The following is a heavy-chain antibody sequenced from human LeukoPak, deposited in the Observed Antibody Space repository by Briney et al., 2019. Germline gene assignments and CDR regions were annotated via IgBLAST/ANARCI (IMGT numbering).Heavy chain of an antibody. Sequence: QSGGSLSLSCAPSGFNVSIYWMHWVRHAPGKGLVWVSRINRDGCRRMYADSVKGRFTISRDNAKNTLYLQMNSLRAEDTATYFCTRGGCCGADNCYSGGDYFDPWGQGTLVTVSS. CDR3: TRGGCCGADNCYSGGDYFDP. CDR1: GFNVSIYW. D-gene: IGHD2-15*01. CDR2: INRDGCRR. J-gene: IGHJ5*02. V-gene: IGHV3-74*03.